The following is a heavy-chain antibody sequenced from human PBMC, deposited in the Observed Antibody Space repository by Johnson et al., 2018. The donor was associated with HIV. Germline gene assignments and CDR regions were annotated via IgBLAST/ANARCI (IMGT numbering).Heavy chain of an antibody. D-gene: IGHD2-2*01. CDR2: IWHDGSNT. CDR1: GFTFDDYA. J-gene: IGHJ3*02. Sequence: QVQLVESGGGLIQPGGSLRLSCAASGFTFDDYAMHWVRQAPGKGLEWVALIWHDGSNTYYADSVKGRLTISRDNSKNTLYLQMNSLRAEDRAGYYWAKGSWGGAPYHDAFDIWGQGTMVTVSS. CDR3: AKGSWGGAPYHDAFDI. V-gene: IGHV3-33*06.